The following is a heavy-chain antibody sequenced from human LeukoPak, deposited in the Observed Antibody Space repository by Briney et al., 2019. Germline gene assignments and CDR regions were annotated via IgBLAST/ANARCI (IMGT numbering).Heavy chain of an antibody. Sequence: PSQTLSLTCAVSGGSISSGGYSWSWIRQPPGKGLEWIGYIYHSGSTYYNPSLKSRVTISVDRSKNQFSLKLGSVTAADTAVYYCARDRVGGDYGLYFDLWGRGTLVTVSS. D-gene: IGHD4-17*01. V-gene: IGHV4-30-2*01. CDR3: ARDRVGGDYGLYFDL. CDR2: IYHSGST. CDR1: GGSISSGGYS. J-gene: IGHJ2*01.